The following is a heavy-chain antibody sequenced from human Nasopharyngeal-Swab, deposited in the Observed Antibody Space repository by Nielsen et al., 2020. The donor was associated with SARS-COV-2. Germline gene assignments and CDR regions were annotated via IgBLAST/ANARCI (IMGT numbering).Heavy chain of an antibody. J-gene: IGHJ4*02. CDR2: ITVSGDAT. V-gene: IGHV3-23*01. Sequence: GESLKISCAASGFTFNSYVMIWVRQAPGEGLEWVSYITVSGDATNYAESVKGRFTISRDNSKNTFYLQMNNLRVEDTAVYYCARGGLYSDYEDYYCDFWGQGTLVSVSS. CDR1: GFTFNSYV. CDR3: ARGGLYSDYEDYYCDF. D-gene: IGHD5-12*01.